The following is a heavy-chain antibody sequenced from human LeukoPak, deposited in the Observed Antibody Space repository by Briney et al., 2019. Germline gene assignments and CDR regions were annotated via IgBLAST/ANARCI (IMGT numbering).Heavy chain of an antibody. J-gene: IGHJ6*03. CDR3: ARGGAAARRHYYYYYYMDV. CDR1: GYSISSGYY. V-gene: IGHV4-4*07. D-gene: IGHD6-13*01. Sequence: SETLSLTCTVSGYSISSGYYWSWIRQPAGQGLEWIGRIYTSGSTNYNPSLKSRVTMSVDTSKNQFSLKLSSVTAADTAVYYCARGGAAARRHYYYYYYMDVWGKGTTVTISS. CDR2: IYTSGST.